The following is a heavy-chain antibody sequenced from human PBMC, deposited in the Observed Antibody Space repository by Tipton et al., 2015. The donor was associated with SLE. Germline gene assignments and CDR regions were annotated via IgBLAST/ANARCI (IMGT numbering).Heavy chain of an antibody. CDR2: IRYDGSNK. Sequence: SLRLSCAASGFTFSSYGMHWVRQAPGKGLEWVAFIRYDGSNKYYADSVKGRFTISRDNSKNTLYLQMNGLRAEDTAVYYCAKARYSSGWLVDYWGQGTLVTVSS. CDR3: AKARYSSGWLVDY. CDR1: GFTFSSYG. D-gene: IGHD6-19*01. J-gene: IGHJ4*02. V-gene: IGHV3-30*02.